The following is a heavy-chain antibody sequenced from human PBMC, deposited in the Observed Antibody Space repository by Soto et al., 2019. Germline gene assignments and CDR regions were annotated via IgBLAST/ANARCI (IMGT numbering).Heavy chain of an antibody. CDR2: INHSGST. D-gene: IGHD2-15*01. CDR3: ARGVRYCSGGSCYSCWFDP. J-gene: IGHJ5*02. Sequence: PSETLSLTCTVYGGSFSGYYWSWIRQPPGKGLEWIGEINHSGSTNYNPSLKSRVTISVDTSKNQFSLKLSSVTAADTAVYYCARGVRYCSGGSCYSCWFDPWGQGTLVTVS. CDR1: GGSFSGYY. V-gene: IGHV4-34*01.